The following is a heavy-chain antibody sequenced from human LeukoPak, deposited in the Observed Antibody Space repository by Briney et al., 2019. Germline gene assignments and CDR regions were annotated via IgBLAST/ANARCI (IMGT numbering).Heavy chain of an antibody. Sequence: GGSLRLSCAASGFTFSSYEMNWVRQAPGKGLERVSYISSSGSTKYYADSVKGRFTISRDNAKNSLYLQMNRLRAGDTAVYYCARVLRYDNSGHDSFDIWGQGTMVTVSS. V-gene: IGHV3-48*03. CDR3: ARVLRYDNSGHDSFDI. D-gene: IGHD3-22*01. CDR2: ISSSGSTK. J-gene: IGHJ3*02. CDR1: GFTFSSYE.